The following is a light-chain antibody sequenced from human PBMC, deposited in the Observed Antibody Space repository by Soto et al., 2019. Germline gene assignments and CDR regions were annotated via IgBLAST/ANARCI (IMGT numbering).Light chain of an antibody. CDR1: SSDVGGYDY. CDR2: EVS. Sequence: QSALTQPASVSGSPGQSITISCTGTSSDVGGYDYVSWYQQHPGKAPKLMIYEVSNRPSGLSNRFSGSKSGNTASLTISGLQADDEDDYYCTSYTSRNTYVVFGGGTKVTVL. V-gene: IGLV2-14*01. CDR3: TSYTSRNTYVV. J-gene: IGLJ2*01.